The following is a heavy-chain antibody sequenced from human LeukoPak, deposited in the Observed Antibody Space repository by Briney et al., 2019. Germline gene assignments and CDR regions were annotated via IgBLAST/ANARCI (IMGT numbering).Heavy chain of an antibody. V-gene: IGHV3-21*01. J-gene: IGHJ6*02. CDR3: ARGSVQDFWSGYCTGYYYYYYGMDV. CDR1: GFTFSSYS. CDR2: ISSSSSYI. Sequence: PGGSLRLSCAASGFTFSSYSMNWVRQAPGKGLEWVSSISSSSSYIYYADSVKGRFTISRDNAKNSLYLQMNSLRAEDTAVYYCARGSVQDFWSGYCTGYYYYYYGMDVWGQGTTVTVSS. D-gene: IGHD3-3*01.